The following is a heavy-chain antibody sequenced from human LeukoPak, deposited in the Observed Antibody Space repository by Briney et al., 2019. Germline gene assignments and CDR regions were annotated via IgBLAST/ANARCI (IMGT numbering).Heavy chain of an antibody. CDR3: ARGIMAVVVVAATSFDY. J-gene: IGHJ4*02. CDR1: GGSFSGYY. CDR2: INHSGST. Sequence: SETLSLTCAVYGGSFSGYYWSWIRQPPGKGLEWIGEINHSGSTNYNPSLKSRVTISVDTSKNQFSLKLSSVTAADTAVYYCARGIMAVVVVAATSFDYWGQGTLVTVSS. D-gene: IGHD2-15*01. V-gene: IGHV4-34*01.